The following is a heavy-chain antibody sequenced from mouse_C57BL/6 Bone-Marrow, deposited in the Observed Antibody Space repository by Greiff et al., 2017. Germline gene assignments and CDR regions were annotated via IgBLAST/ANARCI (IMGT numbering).Heavy chain of an antibody. CDR1: GYSITSGYY. J-gene: IGHJ2*01. V-gene: IGHV3-6*01. Sequence: ESGPGLVKPSQSLSLTCSVTGYSITSGYYWNWIRQFPGNKLEWMGYISYDGSNNYNPSLKNRISITRDTSKNQFFLKLNSVTTEDTATYYCARDYYGSINFDYWGQGTTLTVSS. CDR2: ISYDGSN. CDR3: ARDYYGSINFDY. D-gene: IGHD1-1*01.